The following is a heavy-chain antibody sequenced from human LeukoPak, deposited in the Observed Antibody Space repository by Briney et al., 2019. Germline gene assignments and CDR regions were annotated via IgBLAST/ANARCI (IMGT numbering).Heavy chain of an antibody. D-gene: IGHD3-3*01. CDR3: AKDDAYYDFWSGYYGDY. CDR2: ISYDGSNK. V-gene: IGHV3-30*18. J-gene: IGHJ4*02. CDR1: GFTFSSYG. Sequence: PGGSLRLSCAASGFTFSSYGMHWVRQAPGKGLEWVAVISYDGSNKYYADSVKGRFTISRDNSKNTLYLQMNSLRAEDTAVYYCAKDDAYYDFWSGYYGDYWGQGTLVTVSS.